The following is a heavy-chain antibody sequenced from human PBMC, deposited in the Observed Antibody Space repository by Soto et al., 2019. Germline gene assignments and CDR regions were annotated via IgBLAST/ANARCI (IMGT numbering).Heavy chain of an antibody. V-gene: IGHV3-23*01. J-gene: IGHJ6*02. CDR1: GFTFSSYA. CDR3: AKGSSGYSYGSSYYDMDV. Sequence: PGGSLILSCAASGFTFSSYAMTWVRQAPGKSLEWVSAISGSGGSTYYADSVKGRFTISRDNSKNTLYLQVNSLRAEDTAVYYCAKGSSGYSYGSSYYDMDVWGQGTTVTVSS. CDR2: ISGSGGST. D-gene: IGHD5-18*01.